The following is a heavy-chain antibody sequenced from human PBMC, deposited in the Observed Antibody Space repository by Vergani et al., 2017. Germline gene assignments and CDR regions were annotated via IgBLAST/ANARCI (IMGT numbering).Heavy chain of an antibody. D-gene: IGHD6-13*01. CDR3: ARTAIAAAGIIDY. J-gene: IGHJ4*02. CDR2: IYYSGST. V-gene: IGHV4-39*01. CDR1: GGSISSSSYY. Sequence: QLQLQESGPGLVKPSETLSLTCTVSGGSISSSSYYWGWIRQPPGKGLEWIGSIYYSGSTYYNPSLKSRVTISVETSKNQFSLKLSSVTAADTAVYYCARTAIAAAGIIDYWGQGTLVTVSS.